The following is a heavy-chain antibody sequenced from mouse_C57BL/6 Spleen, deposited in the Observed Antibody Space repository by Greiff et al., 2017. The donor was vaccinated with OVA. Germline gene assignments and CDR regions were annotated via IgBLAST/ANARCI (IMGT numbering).Heavy chain of an antibody. CDR3: AREGVTLDY. V-gene: IGHV5-4*01. CDR2: ISDGGSYT. D-gene: IGHD2-2*01. CDR1: GFTFSSYA. Sequence: DVKLQESGGGLVKPGGSLKLSCAASGFTFSSYAMSWVRQTPEKRLEWVATISDGGSYTYYPDNVKGRFTISRDNAKNNLYLQMSHLKSEDTAMYYCAREGVTLDYWGQGTTLTVSS. J-gene: IGHJ2*01.